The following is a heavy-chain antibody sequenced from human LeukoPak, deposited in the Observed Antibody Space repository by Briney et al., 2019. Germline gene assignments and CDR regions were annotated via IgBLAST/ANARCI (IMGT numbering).Heavy chain of an antibody. D-gene: IGHD6-13*01. J-gene: IGHJ3*02. Sequence: SETLSLTCSVSGGSIRSYYWSWIRLPAGKELEWIGRIFTSGTTNYNPSLKSRVTMSVDTSKNQFSLKLSSVTAAGTAIYYCVTSYSLFDGFDIWGRGTLVTVSS. CDR1: GGSIRSYY. V-gene: IGHV4-4*07. CDR2: IFTSGTT. CDR3: VTSYSLFDGFDI.